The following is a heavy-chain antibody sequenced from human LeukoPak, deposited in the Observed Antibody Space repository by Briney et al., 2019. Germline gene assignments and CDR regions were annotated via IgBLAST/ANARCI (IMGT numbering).Heavy chain of an antibody. Sequence: GGSLRLSCAASGFTFSSYWMSWVHQAPGKGLEWVANIKQDGSEKYYVDSVKGRFTISRDNAKNSLYLQMNSLRAEDTAVYYCAREGSSSWSYYYYYMDVWGKGTTVTVSS. CDR3: AREGSSSWSYYYYYMDV. J-gene: IGHJ6*03. V-gene: IGHV3-7*01. CDR2: IKQDGSEK. D-gene: IGHD6-13*01. CDR1: GFTFSSYW.